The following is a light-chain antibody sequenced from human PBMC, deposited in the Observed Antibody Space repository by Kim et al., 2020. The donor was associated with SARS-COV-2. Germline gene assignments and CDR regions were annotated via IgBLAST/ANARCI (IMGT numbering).Light chain of an antibody. Sequence: IVMTQYPLSLSVTPGEAASISCRSSQSLLHINGNNYLDWYLQKPGQSPQLLIYLGSNRASGVPDRFSGSGSGTDFTLKISRVEAEDVGFYYCMQALQTLRSFGQGTKLEI. CDR2: LGS. CDR1: QSLLHINGNNY. V-gene: IGKV2-28*01. J-gene: IGKJ2*03. CDR3: MQALQTLRS.